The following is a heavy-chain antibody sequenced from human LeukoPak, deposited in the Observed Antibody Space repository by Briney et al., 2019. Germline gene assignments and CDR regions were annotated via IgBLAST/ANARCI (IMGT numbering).Heavy chain of an antibody. CDR3: ARGSPISMKFDP. D-gene: IGHD3-22*01. Sequence: SETLSLTCAVYGGSFSGYYWSWIRQPPGKGLEWIGEINHSGSTNYNPSLKSRVTISVDTSKNQFSLKLSSVTAADTAVYYCARGSPISMKFDPWGQGTLVTVSS. J-gene: IGHJ5*02. V-gene: IGHV4-34*01. CDR2: INHSGST. CDR1: GGSFSGYY.